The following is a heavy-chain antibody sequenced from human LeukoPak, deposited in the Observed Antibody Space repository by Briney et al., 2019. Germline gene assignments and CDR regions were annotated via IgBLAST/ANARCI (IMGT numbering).Heavy chain of an antibody. V-gene: IGHV3-23*01. D-gene: IGHD3-10*01. CDR3: AKVLYYYGSGGYFDY. CDR1: GFTFSSYG. Sequence: PGGSLRLSCAASGFTFSSYGMSWVRQAPGKGLEWVSAISGSGGSTYYADSVKGRFTISRDNSKNTLYLQMNSLRAEDTAVYYCAKVLYYYGSGGYFDYWGQGTLVTVSS. CDR2: ISGSGGST. J-gene: IGHJ4*02.